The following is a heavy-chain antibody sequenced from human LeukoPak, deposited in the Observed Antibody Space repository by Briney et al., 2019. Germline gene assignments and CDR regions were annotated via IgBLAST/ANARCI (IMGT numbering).Heavy chain of an antibody. CDR1: GGSISSYY. CDR3: AMSYYFGESYFDY. V-gene: IGHV4-39*01. Sequence: PSETLSLICTVSGGSISSYYWGWIRQPPGKGLEWIGSIYYSGSTYYNPSLKSRVTISVDTSKNQFSLKLSSVTAADTAVYYCAMSYYFGESYFDYWGQGTLVTVSS. CDR2: IYYSGST. J-gene: IGHJ4*02. D-gene: IGHD1-26*01.